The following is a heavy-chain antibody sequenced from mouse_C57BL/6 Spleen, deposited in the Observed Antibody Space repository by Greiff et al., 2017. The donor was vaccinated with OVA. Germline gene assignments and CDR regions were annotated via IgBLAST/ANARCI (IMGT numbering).Heavy chain of an antibody. CDR3: ARRRGTTVVGGAWFAY. V-gene: IGHV1-59*01. J-gene: IGHJ3*01. CDR2: IDPSDSYT. Sequence: QVQLQQSGAELVRPGTSVKLSCKASGYTFTSYWMHWVKQRPGQGLEWIGVIDPSDSYTNYNQKFKGKATLTVDTSSSTAYMQLSSLTSEDSAVYYCARRRGTTVVGGAWFAYWGQGTLVTVSA. D-gene: IGHD1-1*01. CDR1: GYTFTSYW.